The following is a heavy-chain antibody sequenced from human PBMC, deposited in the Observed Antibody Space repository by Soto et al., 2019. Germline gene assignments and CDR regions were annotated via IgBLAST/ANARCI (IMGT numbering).Heavy chain of an antibody. CDR2: VYHSGTS. J-gene: IGHJ4*02. CDR1: ADSITSYY. Sequence: SETLSVTCAVSADSITSYYWRWIRQSPGKGLELIGYVYHSGTSNYNPSLKSRVTILVDTSKNQLSLKLSSVTAADTAVYYCARHDTKYYKIDHWGQGSLVTVSS. V-gene: IGHV4-59*08. CDR3: ARHDTKYYKIDH. D-gene: IGHD1-26*01.